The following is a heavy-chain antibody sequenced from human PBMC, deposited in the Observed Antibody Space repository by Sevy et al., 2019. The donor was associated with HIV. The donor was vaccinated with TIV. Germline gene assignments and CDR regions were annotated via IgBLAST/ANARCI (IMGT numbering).Heavy chain of an antibody. CDR3: ARPRGRLAVIEDAFDI. CDR2: ISAYNGNT. Sequence: ASVKVSCKASGYTFTSYGISWVRQAPGQGLEWMGWISAYNGNTNYAQKLQGRVTMTTDTSTSTAYLELRSLRSDDTAVYYCARPRGRLAVIEDAFDIWGQGTMVTVSS. D-gene: IGHD2-21*01. CDR1: GYTFTSYG. J-gene: IGHJ3*02. V-gene: IGHV1-18*01.